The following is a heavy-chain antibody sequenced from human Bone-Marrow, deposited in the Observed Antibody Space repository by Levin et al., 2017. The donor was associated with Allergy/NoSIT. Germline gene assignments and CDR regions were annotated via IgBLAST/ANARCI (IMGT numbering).Heavy chain of an antibody. Sequence: ASVKVSCEASGYTFTSFAISWVRQAPGQGLEWMGWISAYDDDTNYSQNFQDRVTMTTDTSTNTAYMELRSLRSDDTAVYYCARGAYCGGDCYSPDYWGQGTLVTVSS. D-gene: IGHD2-21*02. CDR1: GYTFTSFA. CDR3: ARGAYCGGDCYSPDY. V-gene: IGHV1-18*01. J-gene: IGHJ4*02. CDR2: ISAYDDDT.